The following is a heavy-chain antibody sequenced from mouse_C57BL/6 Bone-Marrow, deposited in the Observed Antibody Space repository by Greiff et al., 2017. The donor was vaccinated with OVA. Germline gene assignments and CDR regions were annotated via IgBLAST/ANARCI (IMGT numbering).Heavy chain of an antibody. Sequence: VQLQQSGAELMQPGASVKLSCKATGYTFTGYWIEWVKQRPGHGLEWIGEILPGSGSTNYNEKFKGKATFTADTSSNTAYMQLSSLTTEDSAIYYCAHYGSLYFDYWGQGTTLTVSS. V-gene: IGHV1-9*01. CDR2: ILPGSGST. CDR3: AHYGSLYFDY. J-gene: IGHJ2*01. D-gene: IGHD1-1*01. CDR1: GYTFTGYW.